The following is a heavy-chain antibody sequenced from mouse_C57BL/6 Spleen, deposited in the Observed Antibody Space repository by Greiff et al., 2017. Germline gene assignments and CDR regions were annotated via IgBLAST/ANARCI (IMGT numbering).Heavy chain of an antibody. CDR1: GYAFSSYW. Sequence: QVQLKESGAELVKPGASVKISCKASGYAFSSYWMNWVKQRPGKGLEWIGQIYPGDGDTNYNGKFKGKATLTADKSSSTAYMQLSSLTSEDSAVYFCASRSYYAMDYWGQGTSVTVSS. CDR3: ASRSYYAMDY. V-gene: IGHV1-80*01. D-gene: IGHD1-1*01. CDR2: IYPGDGDT. J-gene: IGHJ4*01.